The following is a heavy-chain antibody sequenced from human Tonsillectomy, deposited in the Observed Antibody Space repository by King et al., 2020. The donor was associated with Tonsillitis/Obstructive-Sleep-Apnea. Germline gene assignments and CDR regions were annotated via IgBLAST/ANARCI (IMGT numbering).Heavy chain of an antibody. J-gene: IGHJ3*01. V-gene: IGHV3-30*04. D-gene: IGHD6-19*01. CDR2: ISYDVTKK. CDR1: GFTFSSYA. Sequence: QLVQSGGGVVQPGRSLRLSCVASGFTFSSYAINWVRQAPGKGLEWVAVISYDVTKKYYADSLKGRFTISRDNSKNTVFLQMNSLRVEDTAVYYCARGNSGWEVVFYVGGQGTTVSVSA. CDR3: ARGNSGWEVVFYV.